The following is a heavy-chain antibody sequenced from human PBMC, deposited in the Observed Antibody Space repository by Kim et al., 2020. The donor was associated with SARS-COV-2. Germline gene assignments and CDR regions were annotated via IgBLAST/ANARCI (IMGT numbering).Heavy chain of an antibody. CDR1: GGSFSGYY. CDR3: ARGDYYYDSSQPERATGSRYFDL. CDR2: INHSGST. D-gene: IGHD3-22*01. V-gene: IGHV4-34*01. Sequence: SETLSLTCAVYGGSFSGYYWSWIRQPPGKGLEWIGEINHSGSTNYNPSLKSRVTISVDTSKNQFSLKLSSVTAADTAVYYCARGDYYYDSSQPERATGSRYFDLWGRGTLVTVSS. J-gene: IGHJ2*01.